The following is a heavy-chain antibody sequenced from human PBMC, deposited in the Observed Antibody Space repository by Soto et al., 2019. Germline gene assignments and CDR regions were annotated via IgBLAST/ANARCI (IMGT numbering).Heavy chain of an antibody. CDR2: MNPNTGNS. V-gene: IGHV1-8*01. CDR1: GYTFTSYD. D-gene: IGHD1-1*01. Sequence: ASVKVSCKASGYTFTSYDIYWVRQATGQGLEWVGWMNPNTGNSGYAQKFQGRVTMTSDTSISTAHMELSSLRSEDTAVYYCARRAETNGWNGFGADKYYFDFWGQGTLVTVSS. J-gene: IGHJ4*02. CDR3: ARRAETNGWNGFGADKYYFDF.